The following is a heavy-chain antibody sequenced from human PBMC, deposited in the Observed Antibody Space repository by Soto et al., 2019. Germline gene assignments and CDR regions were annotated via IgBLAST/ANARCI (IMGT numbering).Heavy chain of an antibody. D-gene: IGHD3-22*01. CDR3: VILYESRGYSCVREFDY. CDR2: IYHSGST. V-gene: IGHV4-59*12. CDR1: GGSMISYY. J-gene: IGHJ4*02. Sequence: SETLSLTCTVSGGSMISYYWSWIRQPPGRGLEWIGYIYHSGSTYYNPSLKSRVTISVDRSKNQFSLKLISVTAADTAVYYCVILYESRGYSCVREFDYWGQGTLVTVSS.